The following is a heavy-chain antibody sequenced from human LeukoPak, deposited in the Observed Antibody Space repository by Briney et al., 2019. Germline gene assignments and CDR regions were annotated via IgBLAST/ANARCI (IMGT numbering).Heavy chain of an antibody. D-gene: IGHD3-3*01. J-gene: IGHJ3*02. CDR2: ISYDGSNK. CDR1: GFTFSSYA. V-gene: IGHV3-30-3*01. CDR3: AKVEGYYDFWSGYFDAFDI. Sequence: GGSLRLSCAASGFTFSSYAMHWVRQAPGKGLEWVAVISYDGSNKYYADSVKGRFTISRDNSKNTLYLQMNSLRAEDTAVYYCAKVEGYYDFWSGYFDAFDIWGQGTMVTVSS.